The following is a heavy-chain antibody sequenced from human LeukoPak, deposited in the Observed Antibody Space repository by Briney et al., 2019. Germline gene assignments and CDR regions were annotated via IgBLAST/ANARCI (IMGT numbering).Heavy chain of an antibody. CDR3: ATNVNEDRSLWLEYFQN. D-gene: IGHD3-9*01. Sequence: ASVKVSCKASGYTFTSYDINWVRQATGQGLEWMGWMNPNSGNTGYAQKFQGRVTMTRNTSISTAYMELSSLRSEDTAVYYCATNVNEDRSLWLEYFQNWGQGTLVTVSS. CDR2: MNPNSGNT. V-gene: IGHV1-8*01. J-gene: IGHJ1*01. CDR1: GYTFTSYD.